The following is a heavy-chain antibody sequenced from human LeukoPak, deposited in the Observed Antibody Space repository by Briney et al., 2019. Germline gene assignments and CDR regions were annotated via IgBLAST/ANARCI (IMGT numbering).Heavy chain of an antibody. CDR3: ARDANYHVSSDYYDAFDI. CDR2: INSGSSYI. CDR1: GFTYSSYS. Sequence: GGSLRLSCAASGFTYSSYSMNWVRQAPGKGLEWVSSINSGSSYIYYADSVKGRFTISRDNAKNSLFLQMNSLRAEDTAVYYCARDANYHVSSDYYDAFDIWGQGTMVTVSS. V-gene: IGHV3-21*01. D-gene: IGHD3-22*01. J-gene: IGHJ3*02.